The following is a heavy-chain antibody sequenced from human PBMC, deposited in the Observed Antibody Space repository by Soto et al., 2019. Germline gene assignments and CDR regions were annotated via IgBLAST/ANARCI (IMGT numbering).Heavy chain of an antibody. CDR2: ISYDGSNK. J-gene: IGHJ4*02. CDR3: AKPRFLEWLLPDY. Sequence: QVQLVESGGGVVQPGRSLRLSCAASGFTFSSYGMHWVRQAPGKGLEWVAVISYDGSNKYYADSVKGRFTISRDNSKNTLYLQMNSLRAEDTAVYYCAKPRFLEWLLPDYWGQGTLVTVSS. D-gene: IGHD3-3*01. V-gene: IGHV3-30*18. CDR1: GFTFSSYG.